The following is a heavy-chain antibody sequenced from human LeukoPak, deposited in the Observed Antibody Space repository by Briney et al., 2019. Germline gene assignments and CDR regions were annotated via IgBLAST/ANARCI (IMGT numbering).Heavy chain of an antibody. D-gene: IGHD2-21*02. CDR2: VYYSGTT. CDR3: ARHGTAAGPFQL. V-gene: IGHV4-59*08. CDR1: GGSISSYY. Sequence: PSETLSLTCTVSGGSISSYYWSWVRQPPGKGLEWIGYVYYSGTTNYNPSLESRVTISVDTSKNQFSLKLTSVAAADTAVYYCARHGTAAGPFQLCGQGTLVTVSS. J-gene: IGHJ1*01.